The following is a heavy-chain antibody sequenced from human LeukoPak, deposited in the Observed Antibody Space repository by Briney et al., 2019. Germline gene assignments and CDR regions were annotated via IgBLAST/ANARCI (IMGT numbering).Heavy chain of an antibody. J-gene: IGHJ4*02. V-gene: IGHV3-30*04. CDR1: GFTFSSYA. CDR3: ATSGIVVVPAAMEAFDY. Sequence: PGGSLRLSCAASGFTFSSYAMHWVRQAPGKGLEWVAVISYDGSNKYYADSVKGRFTISRDNSKNTLYLQMNSLRAEGTAVYYCATSGIVVVPAAMEAFDYWGQGTLVTVSS. CDR2: ISYDGSNK. D-gene: IGHD2-2*01.